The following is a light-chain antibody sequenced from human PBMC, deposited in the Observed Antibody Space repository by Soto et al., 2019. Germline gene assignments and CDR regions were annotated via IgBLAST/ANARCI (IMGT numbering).Light chain of an antibody. CDR1: QSINSD. CDR3: QQYKNWPPIS. CDR2: GAS. Sequence: EIVMTQSPATLSVSPWQTTRLSCRSSQSINSDVAWYQQKVGQTSRLLIHGASTRATGIAARFSGSASGTEFTLTITGLQSEDFAVYYCQQYKNWPPISFGQGTKVDIK. J-gene: IGKJ1*01. V-gene: IGKV3D-15*01.